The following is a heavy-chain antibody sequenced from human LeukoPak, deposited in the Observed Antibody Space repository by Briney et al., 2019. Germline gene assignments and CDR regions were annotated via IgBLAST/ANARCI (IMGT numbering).Heavy chain of an antibody. J-gene: IGHJ4*02. D-gene: IGHD1-26*01. CDR2: IYYSGSN. CDR1: GGSISSYY. V-gene: IGHV4-59*01. Sequence: AETLSLTCTVSGGSISSYYGRWIRRPPGKGLEWIGYIYYSGSNTYHPSLKSRVTISVDTSKTQCSLKLSSVTAADTAVYYCAGLGATVCWGQGTLVTLSS. CDR3: AGLGATVC.